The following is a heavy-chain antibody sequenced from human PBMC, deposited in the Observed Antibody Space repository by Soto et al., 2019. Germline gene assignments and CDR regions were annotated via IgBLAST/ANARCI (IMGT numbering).Heavy chain of an antibody. J-gene: IGHJ3*02. CDR1: RFTFSSHE. CDR2: ISAGGTTM. Sequence: EVQLVESGGGLAQPGGSLRLSCAASRFTFSSHEMNWVRQAPGKGREWVSYISAGGTTMYYADSVKGRFTISRDNAKHSLYLQMNRLRAEDTAVYYCARGGYCDSTRCYSFNAFDIWGQGTMVTVSS. D-gene: IGHD2-2*02. V-gene: IGHV3-48*03. CDR3: ARGGYCDSTRCYSFNAFDI.